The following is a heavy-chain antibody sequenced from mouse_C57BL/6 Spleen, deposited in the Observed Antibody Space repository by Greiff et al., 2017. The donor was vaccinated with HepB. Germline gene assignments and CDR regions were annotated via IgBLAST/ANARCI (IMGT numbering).Heavy chain of an antibody. CDR3: ARSHDYGRYYAMDY. V-gene: IGHV5-16*01. D-gene: IGHD2-4*01. Sequence: DVMLVESEGGLVQPGSSMKLSCTASGFTFSDYYMAWVRQVPEKGLEWVANINYDGSSTYYLDSLKSRFIISRDNAKNILYLQMSSLKSEDTATYYCARSHDYGRYYAMDYWGQGTSVTVSS. CDR2: INYDGSST. J-gene: IGHJ4*01. CDR1: GFTFSDYY.